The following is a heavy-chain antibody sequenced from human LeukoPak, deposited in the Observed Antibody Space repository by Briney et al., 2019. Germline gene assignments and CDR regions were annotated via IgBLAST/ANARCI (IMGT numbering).Heavy chain of an antibody. V-gene: IGHV4-59*01. Sequence: PSQTLSLTCTVSSGSISSYNWSWIRQPPQKRLECVVYIHYSGSTNYKPSLKSRVTISVDKSKNQFSLKLSSVTAADTAIYYCARHYCGGGNCYYFDYWGQGTLVTVSS. CDR3: ARHYCGGGNCYYFDY. CDR2: IHYSGST. D-gene: IGHD2-15*01. CDR1: SGSISSYN. J-gene: IGHJ4*02.